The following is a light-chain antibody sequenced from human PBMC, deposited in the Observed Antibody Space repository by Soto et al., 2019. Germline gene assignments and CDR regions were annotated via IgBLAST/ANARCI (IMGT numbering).Light chain of an antibody. Sequence: EMVLTQSPGSLSLSTGERATLSFRASQSISNLLAWYQQKPGQAPRLLIYGASTRATGIPARFSGSGSGTEFTLTISRLAPEDFGEYYCQQYGSSPTFGHGTKVDIK. CDR2: GAS. CDR3: QQYGSSPT. CDR1: QSISNL. V-gene: IGKV3-20*01. J-gene: IGKJ1*01.